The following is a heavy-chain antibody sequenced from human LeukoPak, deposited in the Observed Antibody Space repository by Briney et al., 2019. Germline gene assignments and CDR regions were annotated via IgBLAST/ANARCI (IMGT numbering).Heavy chain of an antibody. CDR3: AKWGTTVTTSGYYYYYMDV. CDR2: ISYDGSNK. Sequence: PGRSLRLSCAASGFTFSSYGMHWVRQARGKGLEWVAVISYDGSNKYYADSEKGRFTIPRDNSKNTLYLQMNSLRAEDTAVYYCAKWGTTVTTSGYYYYYMDVWGKGTTVTVSS. V-gene: IGHV3-30*18. J-gene: IGHJ6*03. D-gene: IGHD4-17*01. CDR1: GFTFSSYG.